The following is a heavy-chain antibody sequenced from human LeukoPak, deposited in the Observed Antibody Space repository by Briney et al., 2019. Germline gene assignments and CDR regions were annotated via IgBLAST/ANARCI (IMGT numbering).Heavy chain of an antibody. CDR2: ISFDGSNK. J-gene: IGHJ6*02. CDR3: ARDIFYSNGYYGMDV. CDR1: GFTFSSYT. Sequence: GGSLRLSCAASGFTFSSYTMHWVRQAPGKGLEWVAVISFDGSNKYYADSVKGRFTVSRDNSKNTLYLQMNSLRPEDTAVYYCARDIFYSNGYYGMDVWGQGTTVTVSS. V-gene: IGHV3-30-3*01. D-gene: IGHD4-11*01.